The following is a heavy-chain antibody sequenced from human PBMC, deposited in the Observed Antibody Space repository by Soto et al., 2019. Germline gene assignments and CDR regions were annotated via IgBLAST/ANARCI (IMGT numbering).Heavy chain of an antibody. V-gene: IGHV4-4*07. Sequence: QVQLQESGPGLVKPSETLSLTCTVSGGSISSYYWRWIRQPAGQGLAWIGRIYTSGSSNYNPSLKSRVTMAVDTSKIQFALNLSSVTAADTAVYYGARDLIYYDSSGLYQYYLDHWVQGTLVTVSS. CDR3: ARDLIYYDSSGLYQYYLDH. D-gene: IGHD3-22*01. CDR2: IYTSGSS. CDR1: GGSISSYY. J-gene: IGHJ4*02.